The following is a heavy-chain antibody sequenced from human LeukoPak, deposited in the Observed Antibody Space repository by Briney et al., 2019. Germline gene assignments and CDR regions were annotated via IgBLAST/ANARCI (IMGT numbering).Heavy chain of an antibody. V-gene: IGHV1-2*02. D-gene: IGHD3-3*01. CDR3: ARESGPPANAFDI. Sequence: GASVKVSCKASGYTFTGYYMHWVRQAPGQGLEWMGWINPNSGGTNYAQKFQGRVTMTRDTSISTAYMELSRLRSDDTAVYYCARESGPPANAFDIWGQGTMVTVSS. CDR1: GYTFTGYY. CDR2: INPNSGGT. J-gene: IGHJ3*02.